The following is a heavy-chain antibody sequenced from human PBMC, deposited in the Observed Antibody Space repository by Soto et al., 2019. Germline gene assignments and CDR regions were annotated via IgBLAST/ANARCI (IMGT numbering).Heavy chain of an antibody. Sequence: SETLSLTCGVYCGSFSGYQWNWIRQSPGQGLEWIGEINHSGTTKYNPSLESRINLSVDTSKKQFSLKMFSVTAADTAIYYCARGWRFDPWGQGTQVTVSS. D-gene: IGHD1-1*01. J-gene: IGHJ5*02. CDR2: INHSGTT. CDR1: CGSFSGYQ. CDR3: ARGWRFDP. V-gene: IGHV4-34*01.